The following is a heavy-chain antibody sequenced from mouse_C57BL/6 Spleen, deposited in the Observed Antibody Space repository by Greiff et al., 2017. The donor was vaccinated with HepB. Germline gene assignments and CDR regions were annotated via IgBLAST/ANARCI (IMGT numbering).Heavy chain of an antibody. CDR2: INPGSGGT. V-gene: IGHV1-54*01. CDR1: GYAFTNYL. CDR3: AREAGYGNYG. J-gene: IGHJ3*01. Sequence: QVQLKESGAELVRPGTSVKVSCKASGYAFTNYLIEWVKQRPGQGLEWIGVINPGSGGTNYNEKFKGKATLTADKSSSTAYMQLSSLTSEDSAVYFCAREAGYGNYGWGQGTLVTVSA. D-gene: IGHD2-10*02.